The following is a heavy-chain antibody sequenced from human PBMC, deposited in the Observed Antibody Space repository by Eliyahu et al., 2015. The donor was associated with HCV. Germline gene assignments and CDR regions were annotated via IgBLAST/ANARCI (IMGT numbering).Heavy chain of an antibody. J-gene: IGHJ4*02. CDR1: GFTFXSYA. D-gene: IGHD5-12*01. Sequence: EVQLLESGGGLVQPGGSLRLSCAASGFTFXSYAMSWVRQAPGKGLEWVSTISGSGSNTYYADSVKGRFTISRDNSKNTLYLQMDSLRAEDTALYYCAKKEGTANTGYDYDSWGQGTLVIVSS. CDR2: ISGSGSNT. CDR3: AKKEGTANTGYDYDS. V-gene: IGHV3-23*01.